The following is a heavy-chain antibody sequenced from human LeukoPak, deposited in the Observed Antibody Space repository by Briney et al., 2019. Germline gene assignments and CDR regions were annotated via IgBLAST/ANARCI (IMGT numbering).Heavy chain of an antibody. CDR1: GGSFSGYY. D-gene: IGHD3-16*01. J-gene: IGHJ4*02. CDR3: ARGGLGKDVLIDY. V-gene: IGHV4-34*01. Sequence: SETLSLTCAVYGGSFSGYYWSWIRQPPGKGLEWIGEINHSGSTNYNPSLKSRVTMSVDTSKNQFSLKLSSVTAADPAVYYCARGGLGKDVLIDYWGQGTLVTVSS. CDR2: INHSGST.